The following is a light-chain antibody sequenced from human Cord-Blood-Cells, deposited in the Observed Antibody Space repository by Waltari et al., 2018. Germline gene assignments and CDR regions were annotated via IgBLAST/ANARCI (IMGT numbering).Light chain of an antibody. J-gene: IGKJ1*01. CDR1: QSISSY. CDR3: QQSYSTTWT. CDR2: AAS. V-gene: IGKV1-39*01. Sequence: DIQMTQSPSSLSACVGDRVTITCRASQSISSYLNWYQQKPGKAPKLLIYAASSLQSGVPSMFSGSGSGTDVTLTISSLQPEDFATYYCQQSYSTTWTFGQGTKVEIK.